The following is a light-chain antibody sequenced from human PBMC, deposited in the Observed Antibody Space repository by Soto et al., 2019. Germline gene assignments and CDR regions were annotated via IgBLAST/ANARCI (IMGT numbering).Light chain of an antibody. CDR1: QSISSN. CDR2: GAS. V-gene: IGKV3-15*01. Sequence: EIVMTQSPATLSVSPGERATLSCRASQSISSNLAWYQQKRGQAPRLLIYGASTRATGIPARFSGSGSGTEFTLTISSLQSEDSAVYHCQQYNKWPLWTFGQGTKVEIK. CDR3: QQYNKWPLWT. J-gene: IGKJ1*01.